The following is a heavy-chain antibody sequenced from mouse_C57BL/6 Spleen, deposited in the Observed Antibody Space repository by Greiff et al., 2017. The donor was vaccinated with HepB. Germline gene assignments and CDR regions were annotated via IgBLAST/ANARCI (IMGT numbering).Heavy chain of an antibody. D-gene: IGHD4-1*01. CDR3: ARPVTGREDYAMGY. Sequence: EVQLVESGGGLVKPGGSLKLSCAASGFTFSDYGMHWVRQAPEKGLEWVAYISSGSSTIYYADTVKGRFTISRDNAKNTLFLQMTSLRSEDTAMYYSARPVTGREDYAMGYWGHRTSVTASS. J-gene: IGHJ4*01. CDR2: ISSGSSTI. CDR1: GFTFSDYG. V-gene: IGHV5-17*01.